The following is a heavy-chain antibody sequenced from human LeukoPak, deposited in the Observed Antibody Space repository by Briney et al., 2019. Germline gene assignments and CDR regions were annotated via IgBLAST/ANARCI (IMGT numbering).Heavy chain of an antibody. J-gene: IGHJ3*02. Sequence: GGSLRLSCAASGFTFGDYAMHWVRQVPGKGLEWVSGISWNGGSIGYADSIKGRFTISRDNAKKSLYLEMNSLRTDDTALYYCTKDMIITLVRGGGAFDMWGQGTMVTVSS. V-gene: IGHV3-9*01. CDR2: ISWNGGSI. D-gene: IGHD3-10*01. CDR1: GFTFGDYA. CDR3: TKDMIITLVRGGGAFDM.